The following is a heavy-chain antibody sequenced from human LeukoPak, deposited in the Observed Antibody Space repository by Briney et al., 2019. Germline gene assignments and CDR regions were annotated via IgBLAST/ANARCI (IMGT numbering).Heavy chain of an antibody. CDR1: GGSISSYY. CDR2: IHASGST. J-gene: IGHJ4*02. V-gene: IGHV4-4*07. Sequence: SETLSLTCTVSGGSISSYYWSWIRQPAGKGLEWIGRIHASGSTNYNPSLKSRVTMSVDTSKNQYSLKLSSVTAADTAVYCCARMVVSAWYFDYWGQGTLVTVSS. D-gene: IGHD2-8*01. CDR3: ARMVVSAWYFDY.